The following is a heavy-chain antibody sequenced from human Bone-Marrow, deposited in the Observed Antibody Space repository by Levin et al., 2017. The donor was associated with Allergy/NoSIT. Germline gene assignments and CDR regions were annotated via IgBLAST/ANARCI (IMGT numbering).Heavy chain of an antibody. D-gene: IGHD2-8*01. CDR3: ARSIGDIVLMVYAIPPGPYDY. CDR2: IYPGDSDT. V-gene: IGHV5-51*01. Sequence: ASVKVSCKGSGYSFTSYWIGWVRQMPGKGLEWMGIIYPGDSDTRYSPSFQGQVTISADKSISTAYLQWSSLKASDTAMYYCARSIGDIVLMVYAIPPGPYDYWGQGTLVTVSS. CDR1: GYSFTSYW. J-gene: IGHJ4*02.